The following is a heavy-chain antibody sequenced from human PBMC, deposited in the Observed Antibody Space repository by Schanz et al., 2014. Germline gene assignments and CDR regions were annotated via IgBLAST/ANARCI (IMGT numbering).Heavy chain of an antibody. V-gene: IGHV4-34*02. CDR2: SFPGRGA. Sequence: QVHLQQWGAGRLKPSETLSLTCSVSGVSLSDFYWTWIRQPPGKGLEWIGESFPGRGANYNPSLRGGAPMSTDPAQTHFSLTLSSVTAADTAVYYCATGFGDYCISWGQGTLVTVSS. D-gene: IGHD4-17*01. CDR1: GVSLSDFY. J-gene: IGHJ5*02. CDR3: ATGFGDYCIS.